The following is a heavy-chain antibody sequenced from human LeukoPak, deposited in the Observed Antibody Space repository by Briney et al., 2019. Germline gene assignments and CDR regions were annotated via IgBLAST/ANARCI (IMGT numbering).Heavy chain of an antibody. V-gene: IGHV3-21*01. J-gene: IGHJ4*02. CDR2: ISTSGTYI. Sequence: GGSLRLSCAASGFTFTSYSMNWVREAPGKGLEWVSSISTSGTYIYYADSVKGRFTISRDNAKNSLDLQMDSLRAEDTAVYYCARGRDGYNGDYWGQGTLVTVSS. CDR3: ARGRDGYNGDY. CDR1: GFTFTSYS. D-gene: IGHD5-24*01.